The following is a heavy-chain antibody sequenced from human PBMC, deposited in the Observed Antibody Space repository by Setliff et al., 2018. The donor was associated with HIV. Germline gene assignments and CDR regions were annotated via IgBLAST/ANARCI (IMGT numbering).Heavy chain of an antibody. CDR2: VWYDGGNK. Sequence: PGGSLRLSCAASGFTFSHYGMHWVRQAPGKGLEWVAIVWYDGGNKYYADSVKGRFTISRDNSKNTLFLQMHSLRAEDTGVYYCAKTSTGSSSYFDYWGQGTLVTVSS. CDR1: GFTFSHYG. V-gene: IGHV3-30*02. D-gene: IGHD6-6*01. J-gene: IGHJ4*02. CDR3: AKTSTGSSSYFDY.